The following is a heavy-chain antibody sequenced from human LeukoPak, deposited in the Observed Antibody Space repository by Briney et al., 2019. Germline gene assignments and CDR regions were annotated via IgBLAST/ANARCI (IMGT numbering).Heavy chain of an antibody. CDR1: GFTFSSYW. Sequence: PGGSLRLSCAASGFTFSSYWMSWVRQAPGKGLEWVANIKQDGSEKYYVDSVKGRFTISRDNAKNSLYLQMNSLRAEDTAVYYCAKDMDTAMAFDAFDIWGQGTMVTVSS. V-gene: IGHV3-7*03. CDR3: AKDMDTAMAFDAFDI. D-gene: IGHD5-18*01. J-gene: IGHJ3*02. CDR2: IKQDGSEK.